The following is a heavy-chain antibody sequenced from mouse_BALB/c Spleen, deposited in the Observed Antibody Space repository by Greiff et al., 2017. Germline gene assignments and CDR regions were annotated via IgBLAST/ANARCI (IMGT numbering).Heavy chain of an antibody. V-gene: IGHV1-77*01. CDR1: GYTFTDYV. CDR2: IYPGSGST. D-gene: IGHD2-1*01. J-gene: IGHJ3*01. Sequence: QVHVKQSGPELVKPGASVKMSCKASGYTFTDYVISWVKQRTGQGLEWIGEIYPGSGSTYYNEKFKGKATLTADKSSNTAYMQLSSLTSEDSAVYFCASVYGNGAWFAYWGQGTLVTVSA. CDR3: ASVYGNGAWFAY.